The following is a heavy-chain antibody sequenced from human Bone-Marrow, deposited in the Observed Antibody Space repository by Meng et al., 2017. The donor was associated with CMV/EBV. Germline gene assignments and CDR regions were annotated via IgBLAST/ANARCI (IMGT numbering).Heavy chain of an antibody. Sequence: SAKVSFKASGYTFTGYYMHWVRQAPGQGPEWMGWIDPDSGGTNYAQKFQGRVTMTRDTSISTAYMEVSSLRSDDKAVYYWVCPGFLEWSPPHYWGQGTLVTVSS. CDR1: GYTFTGYY. J-gene: IGHJ4*02. D-gene: IGHD3-3*01. CDR2: IDPDSGGT. CDR3: VCPGFLEWSPPHY. V-gene: IGHV1-2*02.